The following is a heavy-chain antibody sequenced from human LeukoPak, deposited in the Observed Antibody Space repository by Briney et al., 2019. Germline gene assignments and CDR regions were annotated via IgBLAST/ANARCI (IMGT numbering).Heavy chain of an antibody. Sequence: GGSLRLSCAASGFTFSSYWMHWVRQAPGKGLVWVSRINSDGSSTSYADSVKGRFTISRDNAKNTLYLQMNSLRAEDTAVCYCARVLVGAVADNLDYWGQGTLVTVSS. CDR1: GFTFSSYW. CDR2: INSDGSST. D-gene: IGHD6-19*01. V-gene: IGHV3-74*01. J-gene: IGHJ4*02. CDR3: ARVLVGAVADNLDY.